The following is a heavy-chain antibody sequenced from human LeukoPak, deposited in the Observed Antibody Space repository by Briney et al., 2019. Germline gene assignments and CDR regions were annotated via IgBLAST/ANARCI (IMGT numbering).Heavy chain of an antibody. J-gene: IGHJ4*02. CDR3: ARAAYDNSGYLTL. V-gene: IGHV3-33*01. CDR1: GFTFSSYG. D-gene: IGHD3-22*01. CDR2: IWYDGTNK. Sequence: GGSLRLSCVASGFTFSSYGMHWVRQAPGKGLEWVAVIWYDGTNKYYADSVKGRFTISRDSPKNTLYLQMNSLRAEDTAVYYCARAAYDNSGYLTLWGQGTLVTVSS.